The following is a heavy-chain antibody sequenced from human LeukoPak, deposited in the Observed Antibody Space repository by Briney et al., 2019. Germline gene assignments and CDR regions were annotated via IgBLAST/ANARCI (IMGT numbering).Heavy chain of an antibody. V-gene: IGHV3-30-3*01. CDR2: ISYDGSNK. CDR3: ARGDNWNDGGVDY. Sequence: PGGSLRLSCAASGFTFSSYAMHWVRQAPGKGLEWVAVISYDGSNKYYADSVKGRFTISRDNSKNTPYLQMNSLRAEDTAVYYCARGDNWNDGGVDYWGQGTLVTVSS. J-gene: IGHJ4*02. D-gene: IGHD1-20*01. CDR1: GFTFSSYA.